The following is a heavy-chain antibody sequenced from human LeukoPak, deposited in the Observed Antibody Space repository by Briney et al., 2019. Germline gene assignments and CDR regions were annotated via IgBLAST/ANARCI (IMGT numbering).Heavy chain of an antibody. CDR2: FDPEDGET. CDR3: ATDHPSGSTMRGMDV. CDR1: GYTLTELS. Sequence: ASVRDSCKVSGYTLTELSMHWVRQAPGKGGEWMGGFDPEDGETIYAQKFQSRVTMTEDTSTDTAYMELSSLRSEDTAVYYCATDHPSGSTMRGMDVWGKGTTVTVSS. D-gene: IGHD5-12*01. J-gene: IGHJ6*04. V-gene: IGHV1-24*01.